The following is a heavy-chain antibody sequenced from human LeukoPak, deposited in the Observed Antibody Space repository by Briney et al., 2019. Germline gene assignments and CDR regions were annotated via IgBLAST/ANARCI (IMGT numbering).Heavy chain of an antibody. CDR1: GFTFNSYA. CDR3: AKTLDGFWPQFDF. CDR2: ISHGGGKE. Sequence: PGRSLRLSCAASGFTFNSYAMHWVRQTPGKGLEWVALISHGGGKEHYAESVKGRFTISRDNSRNTVYLQMSSLRSDDTAIYYCAKTLDGFWPQFDFWGQGTMLTVSS. D-gene: IGHD5-24*01. J-gene: IGHJ4*02. V-gene: IGHV3-30-3*01.